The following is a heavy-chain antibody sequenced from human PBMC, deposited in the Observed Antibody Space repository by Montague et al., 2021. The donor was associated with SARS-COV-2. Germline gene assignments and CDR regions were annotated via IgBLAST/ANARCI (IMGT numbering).Heavy chain of an antibody. CDR2: IKRKVDGGTT. J-gene: IGHJ6*02. Sequence: SLRLSCAASGFTFTSAWMSWVRQAPGKGLEWVGHIKRKVDGGTTDYAAPVKGRFDISRDDSKNTLYLQLNSLKPEDTGVYYCTTASFDVWGQGTTVTVS. CDR3: TTASFDV. V-gene: IGHV3-15*01. CDR1: GFTFTSAW.